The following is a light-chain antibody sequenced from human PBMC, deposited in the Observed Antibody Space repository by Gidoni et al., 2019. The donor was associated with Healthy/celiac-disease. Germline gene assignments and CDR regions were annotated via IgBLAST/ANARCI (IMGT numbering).Light chain of an antibody. V-gene: IGKV3-20*01. Sequence: EIVLPQSPGTLSLSPGERATLACRASQSVSNSYLALSQQKPGQAPRLLMYGASSRAIGIPDRFSGSGSGTDFTLTISRLEPEDSAVYYCQQYGSSPLTFGGGTKVEIK. J-gene: IGKJ4*01. CDR3: QQYGSSPLT. CDR2: GAS. CDR1: QSVSNSY.